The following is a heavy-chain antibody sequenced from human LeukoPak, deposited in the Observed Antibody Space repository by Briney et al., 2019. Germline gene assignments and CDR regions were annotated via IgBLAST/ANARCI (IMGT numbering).Heavy chain of an antibody. CDR2: INPNSGGT. Sequence: ASVKVSCKASGYTFTGYYMHWVRQAPGQGLEWMGWINPNSGGTNYAQKFQGRVTMTRDTSISTAYMELSRLRSDDTAVYYCARDQVGATTTGFDYWGQGTLVTVSS. CDR1: GYTFTGYY. J-gene: IGHJ4*02. CDR3: ARDQVGATTTGFDY. V-gene: IGHV1-2*02. D-gene: IGHD1-26*01.